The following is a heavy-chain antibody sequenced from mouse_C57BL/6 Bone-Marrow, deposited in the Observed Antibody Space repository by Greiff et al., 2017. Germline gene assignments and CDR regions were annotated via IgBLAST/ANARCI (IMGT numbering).Heavy chain of an antibody. D-gene: IGHD1-1*01. V-gene: IGHV1-76*01. J-gene: IGHJ3*01. CDR1: GYTFTDYY. Sequence: QVQLQQSGAELVRPGASVKLSCKASGYTFTDYYINWVKQRPGQGLEWIARIYPGSGNTYYNEKFKGKATLTAEKSSSTAYMQLSSLTSEDSAVYFCARSLIYYYGGFAYRGQGTLVTVSA. CDR3: ARSLIYYYGGFAY. CDR2: IYPGSGNT.